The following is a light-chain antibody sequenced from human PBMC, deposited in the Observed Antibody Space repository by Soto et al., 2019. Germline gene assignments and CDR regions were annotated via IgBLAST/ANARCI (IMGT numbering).Light chain of an antibody. Sequence: DIQMTQSPSTLSASVGDRVTITCRASQSISSWLAWYQQKPGKAPKLLIYKASSLQSGVPSRFSGSGSGTEFPLTISSLQPDDFAPYYCQQYNSYSWTFGRGTKVEIK. CDR3: QQYNSYSWT. J-gene: IGKJ1*01. V-gene: IGKV1-5*03. CDR2: KAS. CDR1: QSISSW.